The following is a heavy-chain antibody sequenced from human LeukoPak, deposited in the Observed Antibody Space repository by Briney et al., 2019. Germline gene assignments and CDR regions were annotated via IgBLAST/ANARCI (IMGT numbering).Heavy chain of an antibody. CDR1: GFTVSSNY. Sequence: GGSLRLSCAASGFTVSSNYMSWVRQAPGKGLEWVSVIYSGGSTYYADSVKGRFTISRDNSKNTLYLQMNSLRAEDTAVYYCARGYDSSGYYFDWFDPWGQGTLVTVSS. V-gene: IGHV3-53*01. CDR3: ARGYDSSGYYFDWFDP. J-gene: IGHJ5*02. CDR2: IYSGGST. D-gene: IGHD3-22*01.